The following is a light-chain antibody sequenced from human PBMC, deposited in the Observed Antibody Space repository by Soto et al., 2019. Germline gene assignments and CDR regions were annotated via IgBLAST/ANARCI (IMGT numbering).Light chain of an antibody. J-gene: IGLJ3*02. V-gene: IGLV1-40*01. CDR3: QSYDSSLSNWV. Sequence: QSVLTQPPSVSGAQGQRVTISCTGSSSNIGGGYDVHWYQQLPGTAPKLLIYGNSNRPSGVPDRLSGSKSGTSASLAITGLQAEDEADYFCQSYDSSLSNWVFGGGTKLTVL. CDR1: SSNIGGGYD. CDR2: GNS.